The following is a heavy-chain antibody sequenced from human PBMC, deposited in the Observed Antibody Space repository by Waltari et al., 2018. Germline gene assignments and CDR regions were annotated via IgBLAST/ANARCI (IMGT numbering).Heavy chain of an antibody. CDR2: ISSNGGST. D-gene: IGHD1-26*01. Sequence: EVQLVESGGGLVQPGGSLRLSCAASGFTFSSYAMPWVRQAPGKGLEYVSAISSNGGSTYYANSVKGRFTISRDNSKNTLYLQMGSLRAEDMAVYYCARDAGGSLDYWGQGTLVTVSS. CDR3: ARDAGGSLDY. V-gene: IGHV3-64*01. CDR1: GFTFSSYA. J-gene: IGHJ4*02.